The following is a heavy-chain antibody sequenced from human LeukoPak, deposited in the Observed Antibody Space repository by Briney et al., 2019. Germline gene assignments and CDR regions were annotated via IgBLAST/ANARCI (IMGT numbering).Heavy chain of an antibody. Sequence: GRSLRLSCAASGFTFSGYGMHWVRQAPGKGLEWVAVISYDGTNKYYADSVKGRFTISRDNSKNTVYLQMNSLRAEDTAVYYCAIGLFEEQQPYWGQGTLVTVSS. CDR1: GFTFSGYG. V-gene: IGHV3-30*03. J-gene: IGHJ4*02. CDR3: AIGLFEEQQPY. D-gene: IGHD6-13*01. CDR2: ISYDGTNK.